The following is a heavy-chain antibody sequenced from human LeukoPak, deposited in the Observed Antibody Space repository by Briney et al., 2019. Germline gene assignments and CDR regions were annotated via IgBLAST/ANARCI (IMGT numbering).Heavy chain of an antibody. D-gene: IGHD6-19*01. V-gene: IGHV3-48*02. CDR1: GFTFSGYS. CDR3: ARGLGYSSTPFDY. Sequence: GGFLRLSCAASGFTFSGYSMNWVRQAPGKGLEWVSYISGGSGTIYYADSVKGRFTISRDNAKNSLFLQMNSLRDEDTAVYYCARGLGYSSTPFDYWGKGTMVSVSS. CDR2: ISGGSGTI. J-gene: IGHJ4*02.